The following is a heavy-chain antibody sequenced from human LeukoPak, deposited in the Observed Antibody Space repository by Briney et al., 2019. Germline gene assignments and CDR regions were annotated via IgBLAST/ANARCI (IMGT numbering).Heavy chain of an antibody. D-gene: IGHD5-18*01. Sequence: PGGSVPLFCAASGFTFSNYAMSWAGQAPGKGLEWVSAISGSGGSTYYAASVKGRFTISRDNSKNTLYLQMNSLRAEDTAVYYCTKGTIWLPFDYWGQGTLVTVSS. CDR2: ISGSGGST. J-gene: IGHJ4*02. CDR3: TKGTIWLPFDY. V-gene: IGHV3-23*01. CDR1: GFTFSNYA.